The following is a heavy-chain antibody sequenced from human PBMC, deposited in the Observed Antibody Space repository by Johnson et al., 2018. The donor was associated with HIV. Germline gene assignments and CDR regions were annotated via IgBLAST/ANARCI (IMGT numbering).Heavy chain of an antibody. J-gene: IGHJ3*02. V-gene: IGHV3-13*01. Sequence: VQLVESGGGLVQPGGSLRLSCAASGFSFSSYGVHWVRQATGKGLEWVSGIGTAGDTYYPGSVKGRFTISRDNSKNTLYLQMNSLRAEDTAVYYCASLGLDLLVKAPLSVVFDAFDIWGQGTMVTVSS. CDR3: ASLGLDLLVKAPLSVVFDAFDI. D-gene: IGHD3-16*01. CDR1: GFSFSSYG. CDR2: IGTAGDT.